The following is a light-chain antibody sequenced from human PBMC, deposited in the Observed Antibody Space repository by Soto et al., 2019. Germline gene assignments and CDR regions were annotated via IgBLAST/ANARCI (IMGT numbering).Light chain of an antibody. J-gene: IGLJ2*01. Sequence: QSVLTQPPSASGTPGQRVTISCSGSSSNIGSNYVYWYQQFPGTAPKLLIYRNNERPSGVPDRFSGSKSDTSASLAISGLRPEDEANFYCAAWDDSLSGVVFGGGTKLTVL. CDR1: SSNIGSNY. V-gene: IGLV1-47*01. CDR3: AAWDDSLSGVV. CDR2: RNN.